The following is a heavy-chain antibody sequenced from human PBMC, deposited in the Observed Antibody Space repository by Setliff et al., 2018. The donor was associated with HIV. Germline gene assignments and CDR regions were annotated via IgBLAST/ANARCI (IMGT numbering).Heavy chain of an antibody. CDR3: AKGGTGFVTPFDY. CDR2: IWYDGSNK. CDR1: GFTFSSYG. D-gene: IGHD3-10*01. V-gene: IGHV3-30*02. Sequence: GGSLRLSCAASGFTFSSYGMHWVRQAPGKGLEWVTVIWYDGSNKYYADSVKGRFTISRDNSKNTLYLQMNSLRAEYTAVYYCAKGGTGFVTPFDYWGQGTLVTVSS. J-gene: IGHJ4*02.